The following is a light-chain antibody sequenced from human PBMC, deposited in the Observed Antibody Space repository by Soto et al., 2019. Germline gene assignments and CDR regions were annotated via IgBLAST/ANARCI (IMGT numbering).Light chain of an antibody. CDR2: SAS. CDR1: QSVSSN. V-gene: IGKV3-15*01. J-gene: IGKJ4*01. Sequence: EIVITQSPSTLSVSPGERATLSCRASQSVSSNLAWYQRKPGQAPRLLIYSASTRATGTPARFSGSGSGTEFTLTISGLQSEDFAVYYCQQYNNWPPLTFGGGTKVDIK. CDR3: QQYNNWPPLT.